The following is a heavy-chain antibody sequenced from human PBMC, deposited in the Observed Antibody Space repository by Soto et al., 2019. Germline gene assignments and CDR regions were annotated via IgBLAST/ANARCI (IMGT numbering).Heavy chain of an antibody. CDR2: INHSGST. D-gene: IGHD3-3*01. CDR1: GGSFSGYY. CDR3: ARGITIFGVINYYYYYGMDV. Sequence: SETLSLTCAVYGGSFSGYYWSWIRQPPGKGLEWIGEINHSGSTNYNPSLKSRVTISVDTSKNQFSLKLSSVTAADTAVYYCARGITIFGVINYYYYYGMDVWGQGTTV. V-gene: IGHV4-34*01. J-gene: IGHJ6*02.